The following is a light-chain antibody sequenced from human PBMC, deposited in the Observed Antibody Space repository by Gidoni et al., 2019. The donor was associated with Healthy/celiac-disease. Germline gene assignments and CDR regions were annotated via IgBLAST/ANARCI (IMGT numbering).Light chain of an antibody. CDR1: QSVSSSY. J-gene: IGKJ4*01. CDR3: QQYGSSPT. CDR2: GAS. Sequence: EIVLTQSPGTLSLSPGERATLSCRASQSVSSSYLAWYQQKPGQAPRLLTYGASSRATGIPDSFSGSGSGTDFTLTISRLEPEDFAVYYCQQYGSSPTFGGGTKVEIK. V-gene: IGKV3-20*01.